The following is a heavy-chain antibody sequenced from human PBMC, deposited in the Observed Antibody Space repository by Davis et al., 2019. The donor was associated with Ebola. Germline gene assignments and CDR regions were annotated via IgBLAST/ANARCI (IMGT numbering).Heavy chain of an antibody. CDR2: IYPGDSDT. V-gene: IGHV5-51*01. Sequence: GESLKISCKASGYTFTRYWIVWVRQMPGKGLEWMGIIYPGDSDTRYSPSFLGQVIFSADKSIRTAYLHWNSLKASDTATYYCARQGTTSWDSWGQGTLVTVSS. CDR3: ARQGTTSWDS. J-gene: IGHJ4*02. D-gene: IGHD2-2*01. CDR1: GYTFTRYW.